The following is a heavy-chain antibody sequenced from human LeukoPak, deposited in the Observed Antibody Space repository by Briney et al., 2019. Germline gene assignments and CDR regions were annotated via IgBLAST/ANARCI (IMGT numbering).Heavy chain of an antibody. CDR1: GDPISSHSGYK. V-gene: IGHV4-61*08. CDR2: VYYSGTT. D-gene: IGHD3-3*01. J-gene: IGHJ4*02. CDR3: AREWSAFDY. Sequence: SETLSLTCTVSGDPISSHSGYKWNWIRQAPGKGLEWIGYVYYSGTTSYNPSVNSRVTISVDTSKNQFSPKLTSVTAADTAVYYCAREWSAFDYWGQGTLVTGSS.